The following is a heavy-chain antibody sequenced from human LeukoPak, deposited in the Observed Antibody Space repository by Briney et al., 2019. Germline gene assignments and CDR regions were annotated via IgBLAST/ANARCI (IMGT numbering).Heavy chain of an antibody. D-gene: IGHD3-10*01. V-gene: IGHV1-69*04. J-gene: IGHJ5*02. CDR1: GYTFTSYD. CDR3: ARDRGSGSGNYQGTLFEP. CDR2: IIPVVDKA. Sequence: ASVKVSCKASGYTFTSYDINWVRQAPGQGLEWMGRIIPVVDKADYAQKFQGRVTITAAKSTTTVYMEMSSLISEDTAVYYCARDRGSGSGNYQGTLFEPWGQGTLVIVSS.